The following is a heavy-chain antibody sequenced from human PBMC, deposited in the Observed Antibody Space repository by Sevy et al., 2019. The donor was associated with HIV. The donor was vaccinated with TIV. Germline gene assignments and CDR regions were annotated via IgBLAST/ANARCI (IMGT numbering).Heavy chain of an antibody. CDR3: ASESGSDWYLDY. D-gene: IGHD2-21*02. CDR1: GFIFSRYG. Sequence: GGSLRLSCKASGFIFSRYGVHWVRQAPGKGLEWEASIFNDGKTKYYGDPVKGRFTISRDDSKNTLYLQMDSLRAEDTAVYYYASESGSDWYLDYWGQGTLVTVSS. J-gene: IGHJ4*02. V-gene: IGHV3-33*01. CDR2: IFNDGKTK.